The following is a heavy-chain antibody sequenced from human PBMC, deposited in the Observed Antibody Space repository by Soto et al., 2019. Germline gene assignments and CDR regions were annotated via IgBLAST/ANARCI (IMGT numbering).Heavy chain of an antibody. CDR1: GFTFTSSA. D-gene: IGHD1-1*01. CDR3: AAAESIGNFDY. Sequence: ASVKVSCKASGFTFTSSAVQWVRQACGQRLEWIGWIVVGSGNTNYAQKFQERVTITRDMSTSTAYMELSSLRSEDTAVYYCAAAESIGNFDYWGQGTLVTVSS. V-gene: IGHV1-58*01. CDR2: IVVGSGNT. J-gene: IGHJ4*02.